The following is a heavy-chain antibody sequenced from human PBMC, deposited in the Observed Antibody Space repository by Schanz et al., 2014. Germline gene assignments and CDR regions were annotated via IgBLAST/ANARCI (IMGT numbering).Heavy chain of an antibody. V-gene: IGHV3-30*02. D-gene: IGHD1-1*01. J-gene: IGHJ4*02. Sequence: VQLVESGGGLVQPGGSLRLSCAASGFTFSDHYMEWVRQAPGKGLEWVAFIRYDGSNNYYADSVKGRFTISRDNSKNTLYLQMNSLRAEDTAVYYCTKFETRTGTNYWGQGTLVTVSS. CDR3: TKFETRTGTNY. CDR2: IRYDGSNN. CDR1: GFTFSDHY.